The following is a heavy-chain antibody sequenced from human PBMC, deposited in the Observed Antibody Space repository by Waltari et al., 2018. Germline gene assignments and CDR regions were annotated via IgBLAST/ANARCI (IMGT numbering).Heavy chain of an antibody. V-gene: IGHV3-74*01. Sequence: EVQLVESGGGLVQPGGSLLLPCADYGLIVSSYWMHWVRQAPGKGLVWVSRINSDGSITSYADSVKGRFTISRDNAKNTLYLQMNSLRAEDTAVYYCARGVYSGSAYWGQGTLVTVSS. CDR3: ARGVYSGSAY. J-gene: IGHJ4*02. CDR1: GLIVSSYW. CDR2: INSDGSIT. D-gene: IGHD1-26*01.